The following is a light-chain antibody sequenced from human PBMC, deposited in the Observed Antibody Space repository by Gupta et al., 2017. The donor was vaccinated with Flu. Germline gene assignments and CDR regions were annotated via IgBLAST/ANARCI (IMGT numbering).Light chain of an antibody. CDR2: KNN. Sequence: QSVLTQPPSASGTPGQRVTISCSGSSSNIGSHTVSWYQQLPGTAPKLLIYKNNQRPSGVPDRFSGSKSGTSASLAISGLQSEDEADYYCAAWDDSLLWVFGGGTKVTVL. J-gene: IGLJ3*02. CDR1: SSNIGSHT. CDR3: AAWDDSLLWV. V-gene: IGLV1-44*01.